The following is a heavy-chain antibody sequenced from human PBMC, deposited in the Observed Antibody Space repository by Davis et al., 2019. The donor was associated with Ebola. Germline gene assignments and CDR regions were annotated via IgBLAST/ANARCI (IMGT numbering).Heavy chain of an antibody. Sequence: GESLKISCAVSGLPFSTYTMNWVRQAPGKGLEWVSSISSSGDFLYYADSLQGRFTISRDNANNSVSLQMNSLRAEDTAVYYCASSGSFYDYHAYFDYWGQGALVTVSS. J-gene: IGHJ4*02. V-gene: IGHV3-21*01. D-gene: IGHD5-12*01. CDR3: ASSGSFYDYHAYFDY. CDR1: GLPFSTYT. CDR2: ISSSGDFL.